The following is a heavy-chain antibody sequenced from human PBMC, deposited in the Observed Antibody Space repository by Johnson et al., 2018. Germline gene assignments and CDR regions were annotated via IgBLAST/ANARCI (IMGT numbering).Heavy chain of an antibody. CDR3: AKNGDLFDYYYYMDV. J-gene: IGHJ6*03. Sequence: QVQLVQSGGGVVQPGRTLRLSCAASGFTFSSYGMHWVRQAPGKGLEWVAVISYDGNNKYYADSVRGRFTISRDNSKNTLYLQMNSLRAEDTAVYYCAKNGDLFDYYYYMDVWGNGTTVTVSS. D-gene: IGHD3-10*01. CDR1: GFTFSSYG. CDR2: ISYDGNNK. V-gene: IGHV3-30*18.